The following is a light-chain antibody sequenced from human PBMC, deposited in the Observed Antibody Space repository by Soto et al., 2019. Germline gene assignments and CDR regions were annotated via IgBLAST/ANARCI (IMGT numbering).Light chain of an antibody. CDR3: CSYAGSYTSYVV. Sequence: QSALTQPRSVSGSPGQSVTISCTGTSSDVGGYNSVSWYQQHPGKAPKLIIYDVSKRPSGVPDRFSGSKSGNTASLTISGLQAEDVAVYYCCSYAGSYTSYVVFGGGTKLTVL. CDR2: DVS. CDR1: SSDVGGYNS. V-gene: IGLV2-11*01. J-gene: IGLJ2*01.